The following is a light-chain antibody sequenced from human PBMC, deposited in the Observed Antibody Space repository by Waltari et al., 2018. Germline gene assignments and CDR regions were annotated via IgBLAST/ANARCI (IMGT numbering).Light chain of an antibody. CDR3: QMYVRLPVT. CDR1: QSVGRS. J-gene: IGKJ1*01. V-gene: IGKV3-20*01. Sequence: EIVLTQSPGTLSLSPGERATLSCRASQSVGRSLAWYQRKPGQAPRLLIYVTSNRATGIPERFSGSGSGTDFSLTISRLEPEDFAVYYCQMYVRLPVTFGQGTKVEIK. CDR2: VTS.